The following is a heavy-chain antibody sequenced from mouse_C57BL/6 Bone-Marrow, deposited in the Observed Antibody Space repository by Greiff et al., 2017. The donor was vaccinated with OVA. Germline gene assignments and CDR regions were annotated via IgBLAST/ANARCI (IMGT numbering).Heavy chain of an antibody. CDR3: ARSVNWDD. V-gene: IGHV1-82*01. Sequence: VQGVESGPELVKPGASVKISCKASGYAFSSSWMNWVKQRPGKGLEWIGRIYPGDGDTNYNGKFKGKATLTADKSSSTAYMQLSSLTSEDSAVYFCARSVNWDDWGQGTTLTVSS. J-gene: IGHJ2*01. D-gene: IGHD4-1*01. CDR1: GYAFSSSW. CDR2: IYPGDGDT.